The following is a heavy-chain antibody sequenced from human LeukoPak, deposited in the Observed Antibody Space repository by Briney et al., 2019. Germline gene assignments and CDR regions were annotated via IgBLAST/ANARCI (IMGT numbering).Heavy chain of an antibody. CDR2: ISGSGGST. J-gene: IGHJ6*02. V-gene: IGHV3-23*01. CDR3: AKDSYSSSWEYYYGMDV. CDR1: GFTFSSYS. Sequence: GGSLRLSCAASGFTFSSYSMNWVRQAPGKGLEWVSAISGSGGSTYYADSVKGRFTISRDNSKNTLYLQMNSLRAEDTAVYYCAKDSYSSSWEYYYGMDVWGQGTTVTVSS. D-gene: IGHD6-13*01.